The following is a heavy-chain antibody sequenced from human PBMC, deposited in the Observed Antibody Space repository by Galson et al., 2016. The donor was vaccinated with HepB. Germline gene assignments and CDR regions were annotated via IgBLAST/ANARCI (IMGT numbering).Heavy chain of an antibody. V-gene: IGHV3-30-3*01. D-gene: IGHD2-2*01. CDR3: AKDGAIYGSCTSTSCSSYSDY. CDR2: IWYDGSNK. Sequence: SLRLSCAASGFTFSSYAMHWVRQAPGKGLEWVAVIWYDGSNKYYADSVKGQFTTSRDNSKNTLYLQLNSLRAEDTAIYYCAKDGAIYGSCTSTSCSSYSDYWGQGTLVTVSS. CDR1: GFTFSSYA. J-gene: IGHJ4*02.